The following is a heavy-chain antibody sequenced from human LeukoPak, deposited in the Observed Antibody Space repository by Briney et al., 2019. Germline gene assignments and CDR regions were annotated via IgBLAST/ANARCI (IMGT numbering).Heavy chain of an antibody. CDR3: ARFVVVPAAIYYFDY. J-gene: IGHJ4*02. CDR2: LKHGGST. CDR1: GGSFSGYY. V-gene: IGHV4-34*01. Sequence: SETLSLTCAVYGGSFSGYYWSWIRQPPGRGLEWIGELKHGGSTNYNPSLKSRVTISVDTSKNQFSLKLSSVTAADPAVYYCARFVVVPAAIYYFDYWGQGTLVTVSS. D-gene: IGHD2-2*01.